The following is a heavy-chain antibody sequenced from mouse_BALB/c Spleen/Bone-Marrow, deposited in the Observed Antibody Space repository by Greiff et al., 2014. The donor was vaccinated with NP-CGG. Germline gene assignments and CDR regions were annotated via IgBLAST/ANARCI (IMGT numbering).Heavy chain of an antibody. CDR3: ARGRYDFAY. V-gene: IGHV1-67*01. Sequence: VKLMESGPELVRPGVSVKISCKGSGYTFTDYAMHWVKQSHAKSLEWIGVISTYSGNTKYNQKFKGKATMTVDKSSSTAYMELARLTSEDSAIYYCARGRYDFAYWGQGTLLTVSA. D-gene: IGHD2-3*01. CDR2: ISTYSGNT. CDR1: GYTFTDYA. J-gene: IGHJ3*01.